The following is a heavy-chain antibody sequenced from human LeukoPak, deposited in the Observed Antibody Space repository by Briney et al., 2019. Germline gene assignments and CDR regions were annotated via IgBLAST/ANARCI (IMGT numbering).Heavy chain of an antibody. D-gene: IGHD6-19*01. V-gene: IGHV3-53*01. CDR1: GFSVIDNF. CDR3: AREDRYSSGWYSGY. Sequence: PGGSLRLSCAASGFSVIDNFMSWVRQAPGKGLEWVSVIYSGGSIYYAASVKGRFTISRDNSKNTLYLQMNSLRAEDTAVYYCAREDRYSSGWYSGYWGRGTLVTVSS. CDR2: IYSGGSI. J-gene: IGHJ4*02.